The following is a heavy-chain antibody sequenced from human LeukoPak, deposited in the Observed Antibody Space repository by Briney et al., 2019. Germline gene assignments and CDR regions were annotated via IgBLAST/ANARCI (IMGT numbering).Heavy chain of an antibody. Sequence: GGSLRLSCAASGFTFSSYAMTWVRQAPGKGLEWVSGISGSGGSTYYADSVKGRFTISRDNSKNTLYLQMNGLRAEDTAVYYWEKDDGRNNGNEGGDFFDIGAKGKMATFSS. CDR2: ISGSGGST. CDR3: EKDDGRNNGNEGGDFFDI. V-gene: IGHV3-23*01. CDR1: GFTFSSYA. D-gene: IGHD1-1*01. J-gene: IGHJ3*02.